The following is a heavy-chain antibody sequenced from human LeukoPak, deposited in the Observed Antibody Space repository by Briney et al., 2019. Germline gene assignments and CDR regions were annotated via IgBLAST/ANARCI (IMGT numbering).Heavy chain of an antibody. Sequence: SGTLSLTCTVSGGSFSSYYWSWIRQPPGKGLEWIGYIYYSGSTNYNPSLKSRVTISLDTSKNQFSLKLSSVTAADTAVYYCVRAVGPVGGYDSPWGQGTLVTVSS. D-gene: IGHD5-12*01. V-gene: IGHV4-59*01. J-gene: IGHJ5*02. CDR1: GGSFSSYY. CDR3: VRAVGPVGGYDSP. CDR2: IYYSGST.